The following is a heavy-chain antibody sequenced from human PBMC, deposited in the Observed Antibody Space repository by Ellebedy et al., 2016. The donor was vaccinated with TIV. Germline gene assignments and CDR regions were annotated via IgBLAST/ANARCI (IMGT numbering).Heavy chain of an antibody. Sequence: ASVKVSCKASGYTFTSYFLYWVRQAPGQGLEWMGLINPTSGNSNFAQKFQGRVTVTRDTSTSTVYMERRSLRSEDTAVYYCARGDNYFYDSSGYYYSYWGQGTLVTVSS. D-gene: IGHD3-22*01. J-gene: IGHJ4*02. CDR1: GYTFTSYF. CDR3: ARGDNYFYDSSGYYYSY. V-gene: IGHV1-46*01. CDR2: INPTSGNS.